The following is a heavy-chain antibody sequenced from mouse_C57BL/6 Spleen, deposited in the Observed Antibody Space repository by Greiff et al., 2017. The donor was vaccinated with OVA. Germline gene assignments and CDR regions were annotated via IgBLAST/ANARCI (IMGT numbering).Heavy chain of an antibody. Sequence: VQLQQSGAELVRPGASVKISCTASGFNIKDYYMHWVKQRPEQGLEWIGRIDPEDGDTEYAQKFQGKATMTADTSSNTAYLQLSSLTSEDTAVYYCTTGDGYDGGYYFDYWGQGTTLTVSS. V-gene: IGHV14-1*01. CDR1: GFNIKDYY. CDR2: IDPEDGDT. D-gene: IGHD2-2*01. CDR3: TTGDGYDGGYYFDY. J-gene: IGHJ2*01.